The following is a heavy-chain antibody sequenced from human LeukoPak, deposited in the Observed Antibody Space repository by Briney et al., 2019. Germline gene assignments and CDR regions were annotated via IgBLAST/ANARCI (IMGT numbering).Heavy chain of an antibody. Sequence: GKLTLYCAASAFTFCSFALRWQPQAPGHGLEWVFSISSSGTSTYYADSVKGRFTVSRDNSKNTLYLQMNSVRAEDTAVYYCAKDPIPTSVNTLGDYWGQGTLVTVS. J-gene: IGHJ4*02. D-gene: IGHD4-17*01. V-gene: IGHV3-23*01. CDR1: AFTFCSFA. CDR2: ISSSGTST. CDR3: AKDPIPTSVNTLGDY.